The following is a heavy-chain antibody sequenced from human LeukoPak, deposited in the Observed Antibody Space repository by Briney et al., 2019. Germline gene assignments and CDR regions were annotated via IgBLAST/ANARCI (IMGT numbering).Heavy chain of an antibody. D-gene: IGHD5-12*01. CDR1: GYTFNNHY. J-gene: IGHJ4*02. Sequence: ASVSVSCTASGYTFNNHYIYWVRQAPGQGHEWMGMINPSGGSRSYAQKFQGRVTMTRDTSTSTVYMELSSLRSEDTAVYYCARQGGYSNAIGMGYWGQGTLVIVSS. CDR2: INPSGGSR. V-gene: IGHV1-46*02. CDR3: ARQGGYSNAIGMGY.